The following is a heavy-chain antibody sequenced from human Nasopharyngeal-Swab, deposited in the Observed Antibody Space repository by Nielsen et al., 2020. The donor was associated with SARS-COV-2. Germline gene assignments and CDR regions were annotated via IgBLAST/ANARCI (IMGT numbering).Heavy chain of an antibody. Sequence: LRLSCTVSGGSISSGGYYWSWIRQHPGKGLEWIGYIYYSGSTYSNPSLKRRVTISVDTSKNQFSLKLSSVTAADTAVYYCARGIYGSGSYYWYFDLWGRGTLVTVSS. D-gene: IGHD3-10*01. J-gene: IGHJ2*01. CDR1: GGSISSGGYY. V-gene: IGHV4-31*03. CDR2: IYYSGST. CDR3: ARGIYGSGSYYWYFDL.